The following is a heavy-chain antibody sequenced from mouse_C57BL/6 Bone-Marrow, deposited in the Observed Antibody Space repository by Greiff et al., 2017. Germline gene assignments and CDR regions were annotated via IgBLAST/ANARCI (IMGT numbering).Heavy chain of an antibody. J-gene: IGHJ4*01. CDR2: ISSGGSYT. V-gene: IGHV5-6*01. D-gene: IGHD1-1*01. Sequence: EVQLVESGGDLVKSGGSLKLSCAASGFTFSSYGMSWVRQTPDKRLEWVATISSGGSYTYYPDSVKGRFTISRDNAKNTLYLQMSSLKSEDTAMYYCARHWDYGSSQPYAMDYWGQGTSVTVSS. CDR3: ARHWDYGSSQPYAMDY. CDR1: GFTFSSYG.